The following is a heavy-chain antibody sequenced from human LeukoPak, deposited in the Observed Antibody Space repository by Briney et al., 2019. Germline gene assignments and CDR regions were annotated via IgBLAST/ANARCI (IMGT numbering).Heavy chain of an antibody. CDR1: GGPFSHYY. V-gene: IGHV4-34*01. CDR2: ITHTRRT. CDR3: ARRSSSFPNWFDP. Sequence: SETLSLTCAVSGGPFSHYYWNWIRQSPGKGLEWIGEITHTRRTNYNPVLRSRVTISVDTSRNQFSLKLRSMTAADTAVYYCARRSSSFPNWFDPWGQGTLVTVSS. J-gene: IGHJ5*02. D-gene: IGHD6-13*01.